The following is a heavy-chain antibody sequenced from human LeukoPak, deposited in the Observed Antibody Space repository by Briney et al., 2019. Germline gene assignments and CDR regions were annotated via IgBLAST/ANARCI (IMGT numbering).Heavy chain of an antibody. Sequence: SETLSLTCTVSGVSISSSNSYWGWIRQPPGKGLEWIGSIYYSGSTYYNPSLKSRVTISLDMSKNQFSLKLSSVTAADTAVYYCARGAYYDSRGYYYVFDYWGQGTLVTVSS. CDR2: IYYSGST. V-gene: IGHV4-39*07. CDR3: ARGAYYDSRGYYYVFDY. D-gene: IGHD3-22*01. J-gene: IGHJ4*02. CDR1: GVSISSSNSY.